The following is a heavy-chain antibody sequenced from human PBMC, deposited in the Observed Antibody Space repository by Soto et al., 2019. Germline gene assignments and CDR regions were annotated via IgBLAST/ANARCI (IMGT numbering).Heavy chain of an antibody. CDR2: INAGNGNT. CDR3: AREYCSGGSCYTAFDY. V-gene: IGHV1-3*01. J-gene: IGHJ4*02. CDR1: GYTFTSYA. D-gene: IGHD2-15*01. Sequence: QVQLVQSGAEVKKPGASVKVSCKASGYTFTSYAMHLVRQAPGQRLEWMGWINAGNGNTKYSQKFQGRVTITRDTSASTAYMELSSLRSEDTAGYYCAREYCSGGSCYTAFDYWGQGTLVTFSS.